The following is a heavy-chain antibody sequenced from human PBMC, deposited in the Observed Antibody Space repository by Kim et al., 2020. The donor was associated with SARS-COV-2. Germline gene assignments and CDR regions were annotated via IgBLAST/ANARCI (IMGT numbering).Heavy chain of an antibody. CDR1: GGSISSYY. D-gene: IGHD3-10*01. CDR3: AREVRGGGYFDY. J-gene: IGHJ4*02. Sequence: SETLSLTCTVSGGSISSYYWSWIRQPPGKGLEWIGYIYYSGSTNYNPSLKSRVTISVDTSKNQFSLKLNSVTAADTAVYYCAREVRGGGYFDYWGQGTLVTVSS. V-gene: IGHV4-59*13. CDR2: IYYSGST.